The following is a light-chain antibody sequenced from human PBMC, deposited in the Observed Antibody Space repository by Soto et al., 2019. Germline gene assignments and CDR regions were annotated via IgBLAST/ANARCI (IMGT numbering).Light chain of an antibody. CDR2: QVT. J-gene: IGLJ1*01. CDR1: SSDVGAFNF. Sequence: QSALTQPPSASGSPGQSVTISCTGTSSDVGAFNFVSWYQQHPGKAPKLMIYQVTKRPSGVPDRFAASKSGNAASLTVAGLQAEDEADYYGSSYAVESVYVFGTGTKVTVL. CDR3: SSYAVESVYV. V-gene: IGLV2-8*01.